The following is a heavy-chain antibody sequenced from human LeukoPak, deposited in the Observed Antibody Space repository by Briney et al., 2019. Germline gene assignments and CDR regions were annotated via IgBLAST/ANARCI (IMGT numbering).Heavy chain of an antibody. J-gene: IGHJ2*01. CDR3: ASYSSSRRWFDL. D-gene: IGHD6-13*01. CDR2: IYYSGST. CDR1: GGSISSYY. Sequence: SETLSLTCAVAGGSISSYYWSWIRQPPGKCQEWIGYIYYSGSTNYNPSLKSRVTIAVDTSKNQFSLKLSSVTAAGTAVYYCASYSSSRRWFDLWGRGTLVTVSS. V-gene: IGHV4-59*08.